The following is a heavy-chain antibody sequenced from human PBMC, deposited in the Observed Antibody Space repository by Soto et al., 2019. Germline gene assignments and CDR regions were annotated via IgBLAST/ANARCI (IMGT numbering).Heavy chain of an antibody. CDR1: GFTFSSYG. J-gene: IGHJ4*02. D-gene: IGHD2-2*01. CDR2: IWYDGSNK. V-gene: IGHV3-33*01. Sequence: GGSLRLSCAASGFTFSSYGMHWVRQAPGKGLEWVAVIWYDGSNKYYADSVKGRFTISRDNSKNTLYLQMNSLRAEDTAVYYCATGYRSTWQYYFDYWGQGTLVTVSS. CDR3: ATGYRSTWQYYFDY.